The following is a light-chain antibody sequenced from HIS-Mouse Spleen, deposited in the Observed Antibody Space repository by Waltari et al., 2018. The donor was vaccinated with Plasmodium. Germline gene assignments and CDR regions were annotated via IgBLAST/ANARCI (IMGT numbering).Light chain of an antibody. Sequence: PGQSVTLSCPGTPTAVGGYNYVSWYQQHPGKAPKLMIYEVSKRPSGVPDRFSGSKSGNTASLTVSGLQAEDEADYYCSSYAGSNNLVFGGGTKLTVL. CDR1: PTAVGGYNY. J-gene: IGLJ2*01. CDR3: SSYAGSNNLV. CDR2: EVS. V-gene: IGLV2-8*01.